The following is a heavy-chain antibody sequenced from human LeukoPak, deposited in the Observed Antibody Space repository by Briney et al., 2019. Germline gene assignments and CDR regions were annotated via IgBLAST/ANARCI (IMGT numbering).Heavy chain of an antibody. CDR1: GFTFSRYG. Sequence: GGSLRLSCAASGFTFSRYGMHWVRQAPGKGLEWVTAISYDGSNKYYADSVKGRFTISRDNSKNTVYVQMNSLRAEDTAVYYCAKGLERESRLDSWGQGTLVTVSS. CDR2: ISYDGSNK. J-gene: IGHJ4*02. CDR3: AKGLERESRLDS. D-gene: IGHD1-1*01. V-gene: IGHV3-30*04.